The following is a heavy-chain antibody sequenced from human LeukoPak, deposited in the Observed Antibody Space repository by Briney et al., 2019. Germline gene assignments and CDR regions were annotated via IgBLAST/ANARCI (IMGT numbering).Heavy chain of an antibody. V-gene: IGHV3-23*01. J-gene: IGHJ4*02. CDR3: AIDPNWGTHS. Sequence: GGSLRLSCAASGFTFSTYTMYWVRHPPGKRLEWVSIIGNNGGGIHYADSVRGRFTISRDNPKNALYLQMNSLRVEDTAVYYCAIDPNWGTHSWGQGVLVTVSS. D-gene: IGHD7-27*01. CDR1: GFTFSTYT. CDR2: IGNNGGGI.